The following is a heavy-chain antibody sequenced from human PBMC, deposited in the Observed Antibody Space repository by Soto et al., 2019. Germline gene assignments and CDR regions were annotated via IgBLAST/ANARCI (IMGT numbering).Heavy chain of an antibody. CDR3: ARGVDRNYYDSSGYYLGY. V-gene: IGHV1-3*01. CDR1: GYTFTIYA. J-gene: IGHJ4*02. Sequence: ASVKVSCKASGYTFTIYAMHWVRQAPGQRLEWMGWINAGNGNTKYSQKFQGRVTITRDTSASTAYMELSSLRSEDTAVYYCARGVDRNYYDSSGYYLGYWGQGTLVTVSS. D-gene: IGHD3-22*01. CDR2: INAGNGNT.